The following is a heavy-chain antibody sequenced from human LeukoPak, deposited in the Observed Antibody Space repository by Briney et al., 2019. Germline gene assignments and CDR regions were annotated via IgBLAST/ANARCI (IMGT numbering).Heavy chain of an antibody. CDR3: ASGYYSGGSGYSPADY. V-gene: IGHV1-18*01. Sequence: ASVKVSCKASGYMFSNFFSSYGITWVRQAPGQGLEWMRWISPYKGNKKFAQKFQGRVTMTTDTSTSTAYMELRSLRSDDTAVYYCASGYYSGGSGYSPADYWGQGTLVTVSS. CDR2: ISPYKGNK. J-gene: IGHJ4*02. CDR1: GYMFSNFFSSYG. D-gene: IGHD3-22*01.